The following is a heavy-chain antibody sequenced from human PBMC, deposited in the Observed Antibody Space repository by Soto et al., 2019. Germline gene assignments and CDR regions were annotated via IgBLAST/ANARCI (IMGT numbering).Heavy chain of an antibody. CDR3: ARAACSSTSCYNYYAYGMDV. Sequence: ASQKVYWKAPGKTLNTYSMHWLRQAPGQRLEWMGWIHAGNGNTEHSQKFQGRVTITRDTSASTAYLELGSLRSEDTAVYYCARAACSSTSCYNYYAYGMDVWG. CDR2: IHAGNGNT. J-gene: IGHJ6*02. CDR1: GKTLNTYS. D-gene: IGHD2-2*01. V-gene: IGHV1-3*01.